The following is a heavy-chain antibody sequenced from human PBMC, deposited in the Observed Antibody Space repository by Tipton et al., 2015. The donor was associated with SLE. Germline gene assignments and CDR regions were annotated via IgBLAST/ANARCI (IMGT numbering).Heavy chain of an antibody. D-gene: IGHD6-19*01. CDR1: GGSISSHY. Sequence: PGLVKPSETLSLTCTVSGGSISSHYWSWIGQPPGKGLEWIGYIYYSGSTNYNPSLKSRVTISVDTSKNQFSLKLSSVPAADTAVYYCARGLDSSGWYGVYFDYWGQGTLVTVSS. J-gene: IGHJ4*02. CDR3: ARGLDSSGWYGVYFDY. CDR2: IYYSGST. V-gene: IGHV4-59*11.